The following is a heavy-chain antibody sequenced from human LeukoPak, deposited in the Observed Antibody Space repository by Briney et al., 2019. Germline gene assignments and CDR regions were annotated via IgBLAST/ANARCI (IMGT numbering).Heavy chain of an antibody. CDR1: GGTFISYA. CDR3: ARVLYYYGSGSYYTAKYYFDY. D-gene: IGHD3-10*01. V-gene: IGHV1-69*13. J-gene: IGHJ4*02. CDR2: IIPIFGTA. Sequence: ASVKVSCKASGGTFISYAISWVRQAPGQGLEWMGGIIPIFGTANYAQKFQGRVTITADESTSTAYMELSSLRSEDTAVYYCARVLYYYGSGSYYTAKYYFDYWGQGTLVTVSS.